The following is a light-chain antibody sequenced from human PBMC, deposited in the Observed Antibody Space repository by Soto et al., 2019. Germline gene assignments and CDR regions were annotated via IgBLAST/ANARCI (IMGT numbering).Light chain of an antibody. J-gene: IGLJ1*01. Sequence: QSVLAQPPSVSGAPGQRVTISCSNIGAAYDVHWYQQLPGTAPKLLIFGNSRRPSGVPDRFSGAKSGTSASLAITGLQAEDEADYYCSSYTTSTTVVFGTGTKVTVL. CDR1: SNIGAAYD. V-gene: IGLV1-40*01. CDR3: SSYTTSTTVV. CDR2: GNS.